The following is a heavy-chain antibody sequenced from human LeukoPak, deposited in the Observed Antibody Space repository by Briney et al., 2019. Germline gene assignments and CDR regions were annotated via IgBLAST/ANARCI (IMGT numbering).Heavy chain of an antibody. D-gene: IGHD3-22*01. CDR1: GYTFTSYA. J-gene: IGHJ6*02. V-gene: IGHV1-3*01. Sequence: AASVKVSCKASGYTFTSYAMHWVRQAPGQRLEWMGWINAGNGDTKYSQKFQGRVTITRDTSASTAYMELSSLRSGDTAVYYCARDRYYDSSGGYYYYGMDVWGQGTTVTVSS. CDR3: ARDRYYDSSGGYYYYGMDV. CDR2: INAGNGDT.